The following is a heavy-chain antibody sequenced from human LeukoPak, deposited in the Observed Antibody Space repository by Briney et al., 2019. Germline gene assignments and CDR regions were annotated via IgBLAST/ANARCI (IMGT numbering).Heavy chain of an antibody. J-gene: IGHJ6*03. Sequence: SETLSLTCTVSGGSISSNSYYWGWIRQPPGKGLEWIGSIYYSGSTYYSPSLKSRVTISVDTSKNQFSLKLSSVTAADTAVYYCASLPYYYDSSGYYYYYMDVWGKGTTVTVSS. CDR3: ASLPYYYDSSGYYYYYMDV. CDR2: IYYSGST. V-gene: IGHV4-39*01. D-gene: IGHD3-22*01. CDR1: GGSISSNSYY.